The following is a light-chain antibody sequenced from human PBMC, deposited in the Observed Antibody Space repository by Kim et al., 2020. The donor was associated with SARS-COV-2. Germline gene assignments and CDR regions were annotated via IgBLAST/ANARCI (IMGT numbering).Light chain of an antibody. J-gene: IGKJ2*01. CDR2: KAS. CDR1: QTIGNW. Sequence: SATVGDRVTISCRASQTIGNWLAWYQQKPGKAPKLLIYKASALESGVPSRFTGSVSGTEFTLTISSLHPDDFATYYCHRYNEYPYTVGQGTKLEI. V-gene: IGKV1-5*03. CDR3: HRYNEYPYT.